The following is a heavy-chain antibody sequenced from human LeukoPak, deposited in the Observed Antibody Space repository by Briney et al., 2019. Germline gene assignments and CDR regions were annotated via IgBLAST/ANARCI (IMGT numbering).Heavy chain of an antibody. Sequence: SQTLSLTCTVSGGSISSDGYYWSWIRQPPGEGLESIGYIYYRGGTYYNPSLRSRVTISVDTSKNQFSLKLSSVTAADTAVYYCARGGTTVIAPVYWGQGTLVTVSS. V-gene: IGHV4-30-4*01. CDR3: ARGGTTVIAPVY. CDR2: IYYRGGT. D-gene: IGHD4-23*01. CDR1: GGSISSDGYY. J-gene: IGHJ4*02.